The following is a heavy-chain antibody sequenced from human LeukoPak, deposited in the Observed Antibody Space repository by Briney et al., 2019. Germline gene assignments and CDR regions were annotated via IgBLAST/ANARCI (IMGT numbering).Heavy chain of an antibody. D-gene: IGHD1-26*01. J-gene: IGHJ5*02. Sequence: PSETLSLTCTVSDEVITSNNWWSWVRQSPGKGREWIGEIFHSGTTRYKASLESRVTMLLDKSKNQFSLRLNSVTAADTAVYFCARLRLSGGSFSVGWFDPWGQGIQVTVSS. V-gene: IGHV4-4*02. CDR1: DEVITSNNW. CDR3: ARLRLSGGSFSVGWFDP. CDR2: IFHSGTT.